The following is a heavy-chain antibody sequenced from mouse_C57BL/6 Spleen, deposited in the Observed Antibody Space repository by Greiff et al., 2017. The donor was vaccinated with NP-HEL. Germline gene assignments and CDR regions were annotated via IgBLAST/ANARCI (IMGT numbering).Heavy chain of an antibody. CDR2: INPNNGGT. V-gene: IGHV1-26*01. CDR3: ARSRDCNYVSY. Sequence: EVQLQQSGPELVKPGASVKISCKASGYTFTDYYMNWVKQSHGKSLEWIGDINPNNGGTSYNQKFKGKATLTVDKSSSTAYMELRSLTSEDSAVYYCARSRDCNYVSYWGQGTTLTVSS. J-gene: IGHJ2*01. CDR1: GYTFTDYY. D-gene: IGHD2-1*01.